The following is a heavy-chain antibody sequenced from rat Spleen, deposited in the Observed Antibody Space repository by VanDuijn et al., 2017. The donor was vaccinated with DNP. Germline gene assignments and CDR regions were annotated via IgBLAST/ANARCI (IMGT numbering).Heavy chain of an antibody. CDR1: GFNFNDYW. J-gene: IGHJ2*01. CDR2: INKDRSTI. D-gene: IGHD1-11*01. V-gene: IGHV4-2*01. Sequence: EVKLVESGGGLVQPGSSLKLSCAASGFNFNDYWMGWVRQAPGKGLEWIGQINKDRSTIKYNTSLKEKINISRDNAQNTLYLQMSKLGSEDTAIYYCAKGPSYGGWIDYFEYWGQGVMVTVSS. CDR3: AKGPSYGGWIDYFEY.